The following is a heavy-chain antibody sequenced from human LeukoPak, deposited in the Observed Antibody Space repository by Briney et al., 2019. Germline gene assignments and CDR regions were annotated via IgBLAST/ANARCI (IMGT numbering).Heavy chain of an antibody. CDR1: GFTFSNYA. V-gene: IGHV3-23*01. Sequence: PGGSLRLSCAASGFTFSNYAMRWVRQAPGKGLEWVSGISVSGDSTYYADSVKGRFTISRDNSKNTLYLQMNSLRAQDTAVYYCARRSGIAVAGAFDYWGQGTLVTVSS. D-gene: IGHD6-19*01. CDR3: ARRSGIAVAGAFDY. J-gene: IGHJ4*02. CDR2: ISVSGDST.